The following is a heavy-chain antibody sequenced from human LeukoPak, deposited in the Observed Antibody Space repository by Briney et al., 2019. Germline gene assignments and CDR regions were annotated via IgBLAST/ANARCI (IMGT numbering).Heavy chain of an antibody. CDR2: INWNGGST. J-gene: IGHJ4*02. Sequence: AGXXLRLSCAASGFTFDDYGMSWVRQAPGKGLEWVSGINWNGGSTVYADSVKGRFTISRDNAKNSLYLQMNSLRAEDTALYYCARVGEYYYDSSGYYPGYWGQGTLVTVSS. D-gene: IGHD3-22*01. CDR1: GFTFDDYG. V-gene: IGHV3-20*04. CDR3: ARVGEYYYDSSGYYPGY.